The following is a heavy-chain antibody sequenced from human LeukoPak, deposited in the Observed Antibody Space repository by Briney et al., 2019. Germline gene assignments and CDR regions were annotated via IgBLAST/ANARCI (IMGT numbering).Heavy chain of an antibody. CDR1: GFTFSNDD. D-gene: IGHD3-22*01. CDR2: ISYDGSNK. CDR3: AKDPRPYYYDSSGYRDY. J-gene: IGHJ4*02. V-gene: IGHV3-30*18. Sequence: PGGSLRLSCAASGFTFSNDDMNWVRQAPGKGLEWVAVISYDGSNKYYADSVKGRFTISRDNSKNTLYLQMNSLRAEDTAVYYCAKDPRPYYYDSSGYRDYWGQGTLVTVSS.